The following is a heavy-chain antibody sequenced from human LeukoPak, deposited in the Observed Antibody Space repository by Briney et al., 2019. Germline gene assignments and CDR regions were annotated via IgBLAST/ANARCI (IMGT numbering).Heavy chain of an antibody. V-gene: IGHV3-74*01. D-gene: IGHD2-2*01. Sequence: PGGSLRLSCAASGFTFSSHWMYWVSQAPGKGLVWVSRINTDGSSTSYADSVKGRFTLSRDNAKNTLHLQMNSLRAEDTAVYCCARERIDCSSTSCYGGGSDYWGQGTLVTVSS. CDR3: ARERIDCSSTSCYGGGSDY. CDR2: INTDGSST. CDR1: GFTFSSHW. J-gene: IGHJ4*02.